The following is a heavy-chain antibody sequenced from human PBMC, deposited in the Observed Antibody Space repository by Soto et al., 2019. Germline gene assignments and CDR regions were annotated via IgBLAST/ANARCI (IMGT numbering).Heavy chain of an antibody. V-gene: IGHV3-7*01. CDR2: INQNGGAM. CDR3: ARVWNDGRFDY. CDR1: GFTFSNYW. D-gene: IGHD1-1*01. Sequence: PGGSLRLSCAASGFTFSNYWMTWVRQARGKGLEWVASINQNGGAMHYVDSVKGRFTVSRDNAKNSLYLQVNSLRAEDTAVFYCARVWNDGRFDYWGQGTLVTVSS. J-gene: IGHJ4*02.